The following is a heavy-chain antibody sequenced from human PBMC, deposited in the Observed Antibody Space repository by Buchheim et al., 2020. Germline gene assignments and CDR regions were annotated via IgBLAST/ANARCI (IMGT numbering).Heavy chain of an antibody. Sequence: QVQLVQSGAEVKMPGSSVKLSCKASGGTFSSYTFNWVRQAPGQGLEWMGRIIPIIDVANYPQQFQGRVTITADKSTTTAYMELRSLRSDDTAMYYCARDGGSGWAGAFDIWGQGT. CDR2: IIPIIDVA. V-gene: IGHV1-69*04. CDR3: ARDGGSGWAGAFDI. CDR1: GGTFSSYT. D-gene: IGHD6-19*01. J-gene: IGHJ3*02.